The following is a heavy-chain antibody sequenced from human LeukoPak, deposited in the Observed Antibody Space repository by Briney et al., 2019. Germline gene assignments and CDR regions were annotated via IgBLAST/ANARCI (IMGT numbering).Heavy chain of an antibody. CDR3: ARVVVVPAAIALGSYFDY. CDR1: GFTFSSYS. Sequence: GGFLRPSCAASGFTFSSYSMNWVRQAPGKGLEWVSSISSSSSYIYYADSVKGRFTISRDNAKNSLYLQMNSLRAEDTAVYYCARVVVVPAAIALGSYFDYWGQGTLVTVSS. CDR2: ISSSSSYI. D-gene: IGHD2-2*01. J-gene: IGHJ4*02. V-gene: IGHV3-21*01.